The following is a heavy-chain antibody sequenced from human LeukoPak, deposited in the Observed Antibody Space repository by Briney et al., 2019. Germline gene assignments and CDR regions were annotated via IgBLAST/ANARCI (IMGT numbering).Heavy chain of an antibody. V-gene: IGHV3-7*01. CDR1: GFTFNRNA. CDR2: IKQDGSEK. D-gene: IGHD3-10*01. J-gene: IGHJ4*02. CDR3: AREGRWFGELLNPIDY. Sequence: GGSLRLSCAASGFTFNRNAISWVRQAPGKGLEWVANIKQDGSEKYYVDSVKGRFTISRDNAKNSLYLQMNSLRAEDTAVYYCAREGRWFGELLNPIDYWGQGTLVTVSS.